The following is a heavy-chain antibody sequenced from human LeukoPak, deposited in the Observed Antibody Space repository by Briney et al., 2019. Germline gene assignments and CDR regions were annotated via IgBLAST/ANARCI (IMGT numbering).Heavy chain of an antibody. D-gene: IGHD4-23*01. CDR2: ISDSGST. J-gene: IGHJ3*02. Sequence: SETLSLTCTVSGGSIRGYYWSWIRQPPGKGLEWIGYISDSGSTNYNPSLKSRVTISVDRSKNQFSLKLSSVPAADTAVYYCARKLWPHDAFDIWGQGTMVSVSS. V-gene: IGHV4-59*01. CDR1: GGSIRGYY. CDR3: ARKLWPHDAFDI.